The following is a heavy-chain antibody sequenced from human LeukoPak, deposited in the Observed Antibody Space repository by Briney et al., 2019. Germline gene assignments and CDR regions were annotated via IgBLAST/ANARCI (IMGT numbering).Heavy chain of an antibody. Sequence: GGSLRLSCAASGFTLSTYGMHWVRQAPGKGLEWVAVIWYDGSNKYYADSVKGRFTISRDNSKNTLYLQMNSLRAEDTAVYYCARDKDDDCGGTTFDFWGQGTLVTVSS. CDR3: ARDKDDDCGGTTFDF. J-gene: IGHJ4*02. V-gene: IGHV3-33*08. D-gene: IGHD3-16*01. CDR2: IWYDGSNK. CDR1: GFTLSTYG.